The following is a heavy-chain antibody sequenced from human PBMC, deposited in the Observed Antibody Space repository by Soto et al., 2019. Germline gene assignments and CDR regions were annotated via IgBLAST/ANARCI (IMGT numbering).Heavy chain of an antibody. J-gene: IGHJ3*02. CDR2: IYHSGST. V-gene: IGHV4-38-2*01. Sequence: PSETLSLTCPVSGYSISSGYYWGCIRQPPGKGLEWIGSIYHSGSTYYNPSLKSRVTISVDTSKNQFSLKLSSVTAADTAVYYCARVFKYYYDSSGPSGAFDIWGQGTMVTVSS. D-gene: IGHD3-22*01. CDR3: ARVFKYYYDSSGPSGAFDI. CDR1: GYSISSGYY.